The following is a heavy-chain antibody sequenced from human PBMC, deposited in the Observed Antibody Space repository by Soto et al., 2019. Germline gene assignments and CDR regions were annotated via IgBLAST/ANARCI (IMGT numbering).Heavy chain of an antibody. CDR3: ARDSGDGATRDAFDI. Sequence: GGSLRLSCAASGFTFSSYAMHWVRQAPGKGLEWVAVISYDGSNKYYADSVKGRFTISRDNSKNTLYLQMNSLRAEDPAVYYCARDSGDGATRDAFDIWGQGTMVTVSS. CDR1: GFTFSSYA. V-gene: IGHV3-30*04. D-gene: IGHD3-10*01. J-gene: IGHJ3*02. CDR2: ISYDGSNK.